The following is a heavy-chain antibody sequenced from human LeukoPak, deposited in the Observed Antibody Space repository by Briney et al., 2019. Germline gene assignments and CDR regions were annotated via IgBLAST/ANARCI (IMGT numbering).Heavy chain of an antibody. CDR3: ARERGATPHFDY. V-gene: IGHV4-59*01. Sequence: SETLSLTCTVSGGSISSYYWSWIRQPPGKGLEWIGYIYYSGSTNYNPSLKSRVTISVDTSKNQFSLKLSSVTAADTAVYYCARERGATPHFDYWGQGTLVTVSS. J-gene: IGHJ4*02. D-gene: IGHD1-26*01. CDR1: GGSISSYY. CDR2: IYYSGST.